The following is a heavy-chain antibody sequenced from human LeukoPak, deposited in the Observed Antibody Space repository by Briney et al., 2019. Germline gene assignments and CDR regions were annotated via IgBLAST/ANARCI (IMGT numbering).Heavy chain of an antibody. J-gene: IGHJ5*02. D-gene: IGHD5-18*01. CDR2: ISSSGSTI. CDR3: ARDSHTAMVTQRFDP. CDR1: GFPFSSYA. Sequence: PGGSLRLSCAASGFPFSSYATGWVRQAPGKGLEWVSYISSSGSTIYYADSVKGRFTISRDNAKNSLYLQMNSLRAEDTAVYYCARDSHTAMVTQRFDPWGQGTLVTVSS. V-gene: IGHV3-48*04.